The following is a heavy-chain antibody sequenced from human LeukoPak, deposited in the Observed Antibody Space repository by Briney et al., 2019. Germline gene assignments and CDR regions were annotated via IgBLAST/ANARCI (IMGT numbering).Heavy chain of an antibody. CDR2: ISSSGSTI. D-gene: IGHD5-18*01. CDR1: GFTFSDYY. CDR3: ARDYTAIPYDYSYYMDV. V-gene: IGHV3-11*01. Sequence: PGGSLRLSCAASGFTFSDYYMSWIRQAPGKGLEWVSYISSSGSTIYYADSVKGRFTISRDNAKNSLYLQMNSLRAEDTAVYYRARDYTAIPYDYSYYMDVWGKGTTVTVSS. J-gene: IGHJ6*03.